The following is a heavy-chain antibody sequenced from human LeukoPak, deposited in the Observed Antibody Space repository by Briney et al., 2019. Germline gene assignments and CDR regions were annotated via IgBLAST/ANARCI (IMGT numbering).Heavy chain of an antibody. Sequence: SETLSLTCTVSGGSISSYYWSWIRQPPGKGLEWIGYIYYSGSTNYNPSLKSRVTISVDTSKNQFSLKLSSVTAADTAVYYCARDRMRGYSYGYLAFDIWGQGTMVTVSS. V-gene: IGHV4-59*12. CDR2: IYYSGST. CDR1: GGSISSYY. D-gene: IGHD5-18*01. J-gene: IGHJ3*02. CDR3: ARDRMRGYSYGYLAFDI.